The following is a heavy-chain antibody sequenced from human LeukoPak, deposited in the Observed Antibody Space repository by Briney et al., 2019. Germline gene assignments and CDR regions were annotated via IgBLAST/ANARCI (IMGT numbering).Heavy chain of an antibody. Sequence: SSETLSLTCAVSGYSISSGYYWGWIRQPPGKGLEWIGSIYHSGSTYYNPSLKSRVTISVDTSKNQFSLKLSSVTAADTAVYYCARGRVRGVIPFDYWGQGTLVTVSS. J-gene: IGHJ4*02. CDR3: ARGRVRGVIPFDY. CDR1: GYSISSGYY. D-gene: IGHD3-10*01. V-gene: IGHV4-38-2*01. CDR2: IYHSGST.